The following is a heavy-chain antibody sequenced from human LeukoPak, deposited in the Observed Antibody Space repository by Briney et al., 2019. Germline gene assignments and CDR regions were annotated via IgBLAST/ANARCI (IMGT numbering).Heavy chain of an antibody. CDR2: VYYSGST. V-gene: IGHV4-39*07. Sequence: KPSETVSLTCNVSGGSISDINYYWAWIRQPPGKGLEWIASVYYSGSTHYNPSLKSRVTISGDTSKNQFSLKVTSVTVADTAVFYCARHQISSGWSLYFDSWGQGILVTVSS. CDR1: GGSISDINYY. J-gene: IGHJ4*02. D-gene: IGHD6-19*01. CDR3: ARHQISSGWSLYFDS.